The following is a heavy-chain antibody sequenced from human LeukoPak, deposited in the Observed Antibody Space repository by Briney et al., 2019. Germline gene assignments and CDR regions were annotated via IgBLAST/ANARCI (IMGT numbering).Heavy chain of an antibody. V-gene: IGHV4-39*02. J-gene: IGHJ4*02. Sequence: SETLSLTCTVSGGSISSSSYYWGWIRQPPGKGLEWIGSIYYSGSTYYNPSLKSRVTISVDTSKNQFSLKLSSVTAADTAVYYCAREGLYYGDYGRAIDYWGQGTLVTVSS. CDR3: AREGLYYGDYGRAIDY. D-gene: IGHD4-17*01. CDR1: GGSISSSSYY. CDR2: IYYSGST.